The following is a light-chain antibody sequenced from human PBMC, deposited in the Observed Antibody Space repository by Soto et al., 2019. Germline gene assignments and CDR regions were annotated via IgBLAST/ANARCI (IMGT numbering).Light chain of an antibody. Sequence: EVVMTQSPATLSVSPGERVTLSCRASQSVSDNLAWYQQKPGQAPRLLIYGASTRATTIPARFSGSGSGTEFTLTISSLQSEDFAVYYCQHFNSLPYTFGQRTKLDIK. CDR2: GAS. J-gene: IGKJ2*01. CDR1: QSVSDN. V-gene: IGKV3-15*01. CDR3: QHFNSLPYT.